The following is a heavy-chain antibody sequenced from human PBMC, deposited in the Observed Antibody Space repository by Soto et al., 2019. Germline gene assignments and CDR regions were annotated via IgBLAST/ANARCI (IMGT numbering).Heavy chain of an antibody. V-gene: IGHV4-34*01. CDR3: ARRVSSYGKFDY. CDR2: INHSGST. Sequence: SEPLSLTCAVYGGSFSGYYWSWIRQPPGKGLEWIGEINHSGSTNYNPSLKSRVTISVDTSKNQFSLKLSSVTAADTAVYYCARRVSSYGKFDYWGQGTLVTVSS. J-gene: IGHJ4*02. CDR1: GGSFSGYY. D-gene: IGHD1-26*01.